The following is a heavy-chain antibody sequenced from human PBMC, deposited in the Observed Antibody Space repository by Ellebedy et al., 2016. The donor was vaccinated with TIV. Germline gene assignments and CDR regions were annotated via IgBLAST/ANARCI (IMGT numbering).Heavy chain of an antibody. CDR2: IRSKANSYAT. J-gene: IGHJ4*02. CDR3: TTTVTTPKFDY. Sequence: GESLKISCAASGFTFSGSAMHWVRQASGKGLEWVGRIRSKANSYATAYAASVKGRFTISRDDSKNTAYLRMNSLKTEDTAVYYCTTTVTTPKFDYWGQGTLVTVSS. CDR1: GFTFSGSA. D-gene: IGHD4-17*01. V-gene: IGHV3-73*01.